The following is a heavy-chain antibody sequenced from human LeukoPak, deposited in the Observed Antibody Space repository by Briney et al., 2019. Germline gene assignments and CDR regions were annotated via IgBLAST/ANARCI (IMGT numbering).Heavy chain of an antibody. CDR1: GGTFSSYA. CDR3: ARDRVAIFGVVISAFDI. CDR2: IIPIFGTA. V-gene: IGHV1-69*13. J-gene: IGHJ3*02. D-gene: IGHD3-3*01. Sequence: GASVKVSCKASGGTFSSYAISWVRQAPGQGLEWMGGIIPIFGTANYAQKFQGRVTITADESTSTAYMELSSLRSEDTAVYYCARDRVAIFGVVISAFDIWGQGTMVTVSS.